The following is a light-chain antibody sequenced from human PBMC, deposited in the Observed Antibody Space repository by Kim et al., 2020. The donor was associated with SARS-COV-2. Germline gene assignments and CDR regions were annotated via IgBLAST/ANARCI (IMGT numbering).Light chain of an antibody. CDR2: WAS. CDR1: QNVLSSSSDKNY. V-gene: IGKV4-1*01. J-gene: IGKJ4*01. CDR3: QQYYTTPLT. Sequence: DIVMTQSPDSLAVSLGERATINCKSSQNVLSSSSDKNYLAWYQQKPGQPPKLLLYWASIRESGVPGRFSGSGSGTDFTLTISSLQAEDVAVCYCQQYYTTPLTFGGGTRVEIK.